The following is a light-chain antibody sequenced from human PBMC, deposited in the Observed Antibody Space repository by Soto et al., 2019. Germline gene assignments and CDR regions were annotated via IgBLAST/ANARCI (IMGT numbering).Light chain of an antibody. CDR3: SSHAGIINVV. CDR2: EVT. CDR1: SSDVGGYNY. V-gene: IGLV2-8*01. Sequence: QSVLTQPPSASGSPGQSVTISCTGTSSDVGGYNYASWYQQHPGKAPKLIIYEVTKRPSGVPDRFSGSKSGNTASLTVSGLLAEDEADYYCSSHAGIINVVFGGGTKLTVL. J-gene: IGLJ3*02.